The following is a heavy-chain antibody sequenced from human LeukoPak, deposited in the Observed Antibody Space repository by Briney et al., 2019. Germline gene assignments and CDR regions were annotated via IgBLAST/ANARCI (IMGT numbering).Heavy chain of an antibody. Sequence: PGGSLRLSCAASGFTFSTYWMTWVRQAPGKGLEWVADIKEDGSEKYYVDSVKGRFTISRDNAKNSLYLQMNSLRGEDTAVYYCASEGWEERYFDYWGQGTLVTVSS. CDR1: GFTFSTYW. CDR2: IKEDGSEK. J-gene: IGHJ4*02. D-gene: IGHD1-26*01. V-gene: IGHV3-7*01. CDR3: ASEGWEERYFDY.